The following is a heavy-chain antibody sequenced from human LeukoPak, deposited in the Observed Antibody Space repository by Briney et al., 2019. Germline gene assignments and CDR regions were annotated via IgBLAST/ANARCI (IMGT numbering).Heavy chain of an antibody. CDR1: GFTFSNYA. V-gene: IGHV3-23*01. CDR2: ISGSGGAT. D-gene: IGHD5-12*01. CDR3: AKDGVATITFDY. Sequence: GGSLRLSCADSGFTFSNYAMSWVRQAPGKGLEWVSVISGSGGATYYADSVKGRFTISRDNSKNTLYPQMNSLRAEDTAVYYCAKDGVATITFDYWGQGTLVTVSS. J-gene: IGHJ4*02.